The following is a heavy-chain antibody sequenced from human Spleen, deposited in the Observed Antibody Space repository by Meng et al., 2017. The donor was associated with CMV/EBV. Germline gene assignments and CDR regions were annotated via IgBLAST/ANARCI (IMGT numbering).Heavy chain of an antibody. Sequence: SGFTVSGNYMSWVRQAPGKGLGWVSVIYSAGSAYYADSVKSRFTISRDNSKNTLYLQMNSLRPEDTAVYYCARGKRVGGGENGMDVWGQGTTVTVSS. J-gene: IGHJ6*02. CDR3: ARGKRVGGGENGMDV. CDR1: GFTVSGNY. D-gene: IGHD1-26*01. V-gene: IGHV3-66*02. CDR2: IYSAGSA.